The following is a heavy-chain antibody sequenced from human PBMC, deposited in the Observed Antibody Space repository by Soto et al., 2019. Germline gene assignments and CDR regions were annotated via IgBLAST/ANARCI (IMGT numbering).Heavy chain of an antibody. J-gene: IGHJ4*02. V-gene: IGHV4-31*03. CDR1: GASISSGGYY. CDR2: IYYSGST. CDR3: ARAQKTRITMVRGVIITFDY. Sequence: QVQLQESGPGLVKPSQTLSLTCTVSGASISSGGYYWSWIRQHPGKGLEWIGYIYYSGSTYYNPSLKSRVTISVDTSKNQFSLKLSSVTAADTAVYYCARAQKTRITMVRGVIITFDYWGQGTLVTVSS. D-gene: IGHD3-10*01.